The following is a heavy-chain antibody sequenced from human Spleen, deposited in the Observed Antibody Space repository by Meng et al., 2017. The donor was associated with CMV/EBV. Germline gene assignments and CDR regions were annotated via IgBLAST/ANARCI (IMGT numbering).Heavy chain of an antibody. CDR3: ARKDIVVVPAAPQGYYYYGMDV. CDR1: GYTFTGYY. Sequence: ASVKVSCKASGYTFTGYYMHWVRQAPGKRLEWMGWVSAYNDDTNYAQMFQGRVTMTTDTSISTAYMELSRLRSDDTAVYYCARKDIVVVPAAPQGYYYYGMDVWGQGTTVTVSS. V-gene: IGHV1-2*02. J-gene: IGHJ6*02. D-gene: IGHD2-2*01. CDR2: VSAYNDDT.